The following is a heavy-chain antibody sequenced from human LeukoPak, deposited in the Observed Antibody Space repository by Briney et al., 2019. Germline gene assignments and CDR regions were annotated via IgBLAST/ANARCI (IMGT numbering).Heavy chain of an antibody. CDR2: IGTAGDT. CDR1: GFTFSSYD. V-gene: IGHV3-13*04. Sequence: PGGSLRLSCAASGFTFSSYDMHWVRQATGKGLEWVSAIGTAGDTYCPGSVKGRFTISRENAKNSLYLQMNSLRAGDTAVYFCARGYDFDYWGQGTLATVSS. J-gene: IGHJ4*02. CDR3: ARGYDFDY. D-gene: IGHD3-3*01.